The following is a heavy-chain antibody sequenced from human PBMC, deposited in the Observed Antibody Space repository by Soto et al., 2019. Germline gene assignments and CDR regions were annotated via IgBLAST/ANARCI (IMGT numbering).Heavy chain of an antibody. J-gene: IGHJ3*02. Sequence: GGSLRLSCAASGFTFSSYSMNWVRLAPGKGLEWVSSISSSSSYIYYADSVKGRFTISRDNAKNSLYLQMNSLRAEDTAVYYCARDRYFDWLLSQADAFDIWGQGTMVTV. CDR2: ISSSSSYI. V-gene: IGHV3-21*01. CDR1: GFTFSSYS. D-gene: IGHD3-9*01. CDR3: ARDRYFDWLLSQADAFDI.